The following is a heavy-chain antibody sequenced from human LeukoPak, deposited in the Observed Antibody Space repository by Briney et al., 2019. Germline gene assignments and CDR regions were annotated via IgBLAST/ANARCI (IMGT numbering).Heavy chain of an antibody. CDR3: ARDLQDIVVVPAAT. Sequence: GGSLRLSCVASGITVSSNYMSWVRQAPGKGLEWVSIIYSGGGTYYADSVKGRFTISRENSKNTLWLQMNSLRVEDTAVYYCARDLQDIVVVPAATWGQGTLVTVSS. V-gene: IGHV3-66*01. CDR2: IYSGGGT. CDR1: GITVSSNY. D-gene: IGHD2-2*01. J-gene: IGHJ5*02.